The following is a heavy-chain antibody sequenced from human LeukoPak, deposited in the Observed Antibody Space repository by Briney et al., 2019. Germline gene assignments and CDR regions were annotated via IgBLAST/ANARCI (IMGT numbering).Heavy chain of an antibody. CDR2: ISAYNGNT. CDR3: ARGLRYCSGGRCYFSPPYYYYMDV. V-gene: IGHV1-18*01. J-gene: IGHJ6*03. CDR1: GYTFNSYG. D-gene: IGHD2-15*01. Sequence: ASVKVSCKAFGYTFNSYGISWVRQAPGQGLEWMGWISAYNGNTNYAQKLQGRVTMTRNTSISTAYMELSSLRSEDTAVYYCARGLRYCSGGRCYFSPPYYYYMDVWGKGTTVTISS.